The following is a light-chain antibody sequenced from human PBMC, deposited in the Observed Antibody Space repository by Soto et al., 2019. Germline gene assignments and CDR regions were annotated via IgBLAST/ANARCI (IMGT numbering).Light chain of an antibody. CDR1: ISNIGAGYD. V-gene: IGLV1-40*01. J-gene: IGLJ2*01. CDR3: QSYDSSLRVV. Sequence: QSVLTQPPSVSGAPGQRVTISCTGSISNIGAGYDVHWYQQLPGTAPKLLIYGNSNRPSGVPDRFSGSKSGTSASLAITGLQAEDEADYYCQSYDSSLRVVFGGGTKVTVL. CDR2: GNS.